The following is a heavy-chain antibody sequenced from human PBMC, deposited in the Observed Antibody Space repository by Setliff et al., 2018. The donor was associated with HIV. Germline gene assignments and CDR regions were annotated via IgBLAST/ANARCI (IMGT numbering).Heavy chain of an antibody. Sequence: ASVKVSCKASGYIFTNYGLSWVRQAPGQGLEWMGWISVYNDNTNYAQKFQGRVTMTTDTSTSTAYMEMRGLRSNDTAAYYCTRDRAPYYYDSSGYIDAFDMWGQGTTVTVSS. V-gene: IGHV1-18*01. J-gene: IGHJ3*02. CDR1: GYIFTNYG. CDR2: ISVYNDNT. CDR3: TRDRAPYYYDSSGYIDAFDM. D-gene: IGHD3-22*01.